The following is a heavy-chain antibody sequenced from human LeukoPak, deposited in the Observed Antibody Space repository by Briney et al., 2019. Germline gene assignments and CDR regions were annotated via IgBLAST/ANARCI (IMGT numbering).Heavy chain of an antibody. CDR2: MNPNSGNT. D-gene: IGHD4-17*01. CDR3: ATLTVTEDY. CDR1: GYTFTSYD. J-gene: IGHJ4*02. Sequence: ASVKVSCKASGYTFTSYDINWVRQATGQGLEWMGWMNPNSGNTGYAQKFQGRVTMTRDTSTSTVYMELSSLRSEDTAVYYCATLTVTEDYWGQGTLVTVSS. V-gene: IGHV1-8*01.